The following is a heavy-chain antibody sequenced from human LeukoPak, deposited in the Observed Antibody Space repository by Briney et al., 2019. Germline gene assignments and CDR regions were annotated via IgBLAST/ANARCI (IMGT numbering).Heavy chain of an antibody. Sequence: GASVKVSCKASGGTFSSYAISWVRQAPGQGLEWMGRIIPILGIANYAQKFQGRVTMTEDTSTDTAYMELSSLRSEDTAVYYCATGRGLGPGYSSSWLDYWGQGTLVTVSS. D-gene: IGHD6-13*01. CDR2: IIPILGIA. CDR3: ATGRGLGPGYSSSWLDY. J-gene: IGHJ4*02. V-gene: IGHV1-69*04. CDR1: GGTFSSYA.